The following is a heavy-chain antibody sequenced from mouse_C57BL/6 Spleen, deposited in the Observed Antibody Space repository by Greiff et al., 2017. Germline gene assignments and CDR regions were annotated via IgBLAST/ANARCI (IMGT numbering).Heavy chain of an antibody. CDR2: IDPSDSYT. D-gene: IGHD1-1*01. CDR1: GYTFTSYW. CDR3: ARWDYGSSSYAMDY. V-gene: IGHV1-69*01. J-gene: IGHJ4*01. Sequence: VQLQQPGAELVMPGASVKLSCKASGYTFTSYWMHWVKQRPGQGLEWIGEIDPSDSYTNYNQKFKGKSTLTVDKSSSTAYMQLSSLTSEDAAVYYCARWDYGSSSYAMDYWGQGTSVTVSS.